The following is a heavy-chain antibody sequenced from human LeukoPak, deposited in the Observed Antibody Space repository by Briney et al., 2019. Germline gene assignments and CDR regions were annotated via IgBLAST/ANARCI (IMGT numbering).Heavy chain of an antibody. CDR1: GFIFDDYG. V-gene: IGHV3-9*01. CDR2: ISWNSGSI. D-gene: IGHD2-8*01. Sequence: GGSLRLSCAASGFIFDDYGMHWVRQAPGKGLEWVSGISWNSGSIDYADSVKGRFTISRDNAKNSLYLQMNSLKTEDTAVYYCTTHEIHALMVYAPNYYYYGMDVWGQGTTVTVSS. CDR3: TTHEIHALMVYAPNYYYYGMDV. J-gene: IGHJ6*02.